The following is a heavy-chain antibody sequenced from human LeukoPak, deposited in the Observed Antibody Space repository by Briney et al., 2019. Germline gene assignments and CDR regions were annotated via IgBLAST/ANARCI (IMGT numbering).Heavy chain of an antibody. CDR1: GGSLISHY. D-gene: IGHD1-26*01. J-gene: IGHJ4*02. CDR2: IYDFGST. Sequence: SETLSLTCTVSGGSLISHYWSCIRQTPGKGLEWIGYIYDFGSTDYNPSLKSRITMSVDTSKNQFSLKLNSVTAADTAIYYCAGAVGAVLTWDFWGQGTLVTVSS. CDR3: AGAVGAVLTWDF. V-gene: IGHV4-59*11.